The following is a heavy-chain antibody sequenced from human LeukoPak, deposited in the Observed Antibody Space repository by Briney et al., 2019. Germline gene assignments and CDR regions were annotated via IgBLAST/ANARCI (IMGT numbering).Heavy chain of an antibody. CDR1: GDSVSSNSAA. Sequence: SQTLSLTRAISGDSVSSNSAAWNWIRQSPSRGLEWLGRTYYRSKWYNDYAVSVKSRITINPDTSKNQFSLQLNSVTPEDTAVYYCARDPYSSGWQVHYYYYGMDVWGQGTTVTVSS. J-gene: IGHJ6*02. D-gene: IGHD6-19*01. CDR3: ARDPYSSGWQVHYYYYGMDV. V-gene: IGHV6-1*01. CDR2: TYYRSKWYN.